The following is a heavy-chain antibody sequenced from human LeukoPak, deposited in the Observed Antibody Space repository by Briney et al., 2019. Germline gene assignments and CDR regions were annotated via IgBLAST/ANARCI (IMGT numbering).Heavy chain of an antibody. CDR1: GGSISSSSYY. D-gene: IGHD1-14*01. CDR2: IYYSGST. J-gene: IGHJ4*02. V-gene: IGHV4-39*07. Sequence: SETLSLTCTVSGGSISSSSYYWGWIRQPPGKGLEWIGSIYYSGSTYYNPSLKSRVTISVDTSKNQFSLKLSSVTAADTAVYYCARHRLRIEPFDYRGQGTLVTVSS. CDR3: ARHRLRIEPFDY.